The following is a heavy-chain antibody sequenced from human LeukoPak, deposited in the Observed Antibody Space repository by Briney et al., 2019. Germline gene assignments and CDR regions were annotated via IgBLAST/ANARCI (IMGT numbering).Heavy chain of an antibody. Sequence: SETLSLTCTVSGGSISSYYWSWIRQPARKGLEWLGCIYNSGSNKYNTSLKSRVTISVDTSKNHFSLKLSSVAAADTAVYYCARESAVAGYCAYCYYFMDVWGKGTTVTVSS. J-gene: IGHJ6*03. CDR2: IYNSGSN. V-gene: IGHV4-4*07. CDR1: GGSISSYY. CDR3: ARESAVAGYCAYCYYFMDV. D-gene: IGHD6-19*01.